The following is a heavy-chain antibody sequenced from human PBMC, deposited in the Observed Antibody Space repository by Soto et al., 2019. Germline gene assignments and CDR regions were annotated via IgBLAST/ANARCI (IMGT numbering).Heavy chain of an antibody. CDR3: ARFGSSSSGVDY. Sequence: SETLSLTCTVSGGSISGYYWSWIRQPQGKGLEWIGYIYYSGITNYNPSLKSRVTISVDTSKHQFSLKLSSVTAADTAVYYCARFGSSSSGVDYWGQGTLVTVSS. D-gene: IGHD6-6*01. V-gene: IGHV4-59*01. CDR2: IYYSGIT. CDR1: GGSISGYY. J-gene: IGHJ4*02.